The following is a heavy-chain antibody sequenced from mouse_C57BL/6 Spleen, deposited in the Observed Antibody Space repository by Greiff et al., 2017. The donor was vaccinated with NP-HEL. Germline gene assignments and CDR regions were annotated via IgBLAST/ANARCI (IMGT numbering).Heavy chain of an antibody. Sequence: EVQLVESGGGLVKPGGSLKLSCAASGFTFSSYAMSWVRQTPEKRLEWVATISDGGSYTYYPDNVKGRFTISRDNAKNNLYLQMSHLKSEDTAMYYCARDRGIYYAMDYWGQGTSVTVSS. CDR2: ISDGGSYT. CDR3: ARDRGIYYAMDY. V-gene: IGHV5-4*01. J-gene: IGHJ4*01. CDR1: GFTFSSYA. D-gene: IGHD3-1*01.